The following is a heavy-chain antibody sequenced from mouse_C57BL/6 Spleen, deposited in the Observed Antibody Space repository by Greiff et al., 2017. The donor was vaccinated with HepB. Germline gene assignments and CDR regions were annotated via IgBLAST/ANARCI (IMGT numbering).Heavy chain of an antibody. J-gene: IGHJ3*01. CDR3: TRSFITTGRGWFAY. V-gene: IGHV1-15*01. Sequence: QVQLQQSGAELVRPGASVTLSCKASGYTFTDYEMHWVKQTPVHGLEWIGAIDPETGGTAYNQKFKGKAILTADKSSSTAYMELRSLTSEDSAVYYCTRSFITTGRGWFAYWGQGTLVTVSA. CDR2: IDPETGGT. D-gene: IGHD1-1*01. CDR1: GYTFTDYE.